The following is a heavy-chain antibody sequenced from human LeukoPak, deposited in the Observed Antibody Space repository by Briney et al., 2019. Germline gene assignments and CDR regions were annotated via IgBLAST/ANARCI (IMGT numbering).Heavy chain of an antibody. J-gene: IGHJ4*02. Sequence: SETLSLTCTVSGGSISSYYWSWIRQPPGKGLEWIGYIYYSGSTYYNPSLKCRVTISVDTSKNQFSLKLSSVTAADTAVYYCARGLYDSSGYAIFDYWGQGTLVTVSS. D-gene: IGHD3-22*01. CDR1: GGSISSYY. CDR3: ARGLYDSSGYAIFDY. V-gene: IGHV4-59*08. CDR2: IYYSGST.